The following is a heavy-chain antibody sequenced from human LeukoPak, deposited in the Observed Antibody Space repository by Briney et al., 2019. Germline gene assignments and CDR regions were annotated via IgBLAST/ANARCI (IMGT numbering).Heavy chain of an antibody. CDR3: ARDRSIAAGGAFDY. CDR1: GFTFSRYA. Sequence: PGGSLRLFCEASGFTFSRYAMHWVRQAPGKGLEWVAVISYDGSNKYYADSVKGRFTISRDNSKNTLYLQMNSLRAEDTAVYYCARDRSIAAGGAFDYWGQGTLVTVSS. J-gene: IGHJ4*02. D-gene: IGHD6-13*01. V-gene: IGHV3-30*04. CDR2: ISYDGSNK.